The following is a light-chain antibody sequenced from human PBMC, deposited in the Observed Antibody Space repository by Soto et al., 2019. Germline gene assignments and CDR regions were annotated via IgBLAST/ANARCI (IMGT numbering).Light chain of an antibody. Sequence: QSVLTQPPSASGTPGQRVPISCSGSSSNIGSDTVNWYQQLPGTAPKLLIHRSNQRPSGVPGRFSGSKSGTSASLAISGLQSEDEADYYCASWDASLNGWVFGGGTKVTVL. CDR2: RSN. CDR1: SSNIGSDT. V-gene: IGLV1-44*01. CDR3: ASWDASLNGWV. J-gene: IGLJ3*02.